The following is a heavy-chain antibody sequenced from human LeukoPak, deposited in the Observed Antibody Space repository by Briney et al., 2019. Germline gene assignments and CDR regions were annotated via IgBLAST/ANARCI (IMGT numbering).Heavy chain of an antibody. CDR1: GYTFTSYY. V-gene: IGHV1-46*01. Sequence: ASVKVSCKASGYTFTSYYIHWVRQAPGQGLEWMGIISPSGGRTTYTQKFQGRVTMTSDTSTSTVYMELSSLRSDDTAVYYCAVGYISGAPAHYNYMDVWGRGTTVTVSS. J-gene: IGHJ6*03. CDR2: ISPSGGRT. CDR3: AVGYISGAPAHYNYMDV. D-gene: IGHD1-20*01.